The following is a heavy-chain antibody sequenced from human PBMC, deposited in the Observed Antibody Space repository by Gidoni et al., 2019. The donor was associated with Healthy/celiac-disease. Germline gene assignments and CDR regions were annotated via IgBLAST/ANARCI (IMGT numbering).Heavy chain of an antibody. D-gene: IGHD6-13*01. V-gene: IGHV4-31*03. CDR1: VVSISSGGSY. CDR2: IYYSGST. Sequence: HVHLQKSGPRLVKPPQTLSLTSTVSVVSISSGGSYWCSSRPHPGKGLEWIWYIYYSGSTYYNPYIKSRVTISVDTSKNQFSTKLNSVTAADTAVYYCAGFSHRSWHLDYWGQGTLVTVSS. J-gene: IGHJ4*02. CDR3: AGFSHRSWHLDY.